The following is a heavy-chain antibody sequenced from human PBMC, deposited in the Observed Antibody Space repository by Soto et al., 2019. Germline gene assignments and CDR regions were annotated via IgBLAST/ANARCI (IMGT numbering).Heavy chain of an antibody. Sequence: QVQLVQSGAEVKKPGTSVKVSCKASGYTFTSNGISWVRQAPGQGLEWMGWISTYNGNTNYAQKLQGRVTRTRDTSTRIADMELRDPRSEDTDVYYCARDGYGDYGYWGRGSLVTVSS. D-gene: IGHD4-17*01. CDR2: ISTYNGNT. CDR3: ARDGYGDYGY. CDR1: GYTFTSNG. V-gene: IGHV1-18*01. J-gene: IGHJ4*02.